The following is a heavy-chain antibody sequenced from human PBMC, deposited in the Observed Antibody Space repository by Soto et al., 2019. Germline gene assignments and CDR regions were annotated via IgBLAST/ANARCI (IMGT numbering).Heavy chain of an antibody. D-gene: IGHD6-19*01. J-gene: IGHJ4*02. V-gene: IGHV3-9*01. CDR3: ARDGYSSGWW. Sequence: EVQLVESGGGLVQPGRSLRLSCAASGFTFDDYAMHWVRQAPGKGLEWVSGISWNSGSIGYADSVKGRFTISRDNAKNSLYLQMNSLRAEDTALYYCARDGYSSGWWGGQGTLVTVSS. CDR2: ISWNSGSI. CDR1: GFTFDDYA.